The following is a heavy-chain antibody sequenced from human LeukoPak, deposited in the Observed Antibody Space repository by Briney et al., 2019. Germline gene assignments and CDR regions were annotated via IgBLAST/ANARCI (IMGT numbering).Heavy chain of an antibody. Sequence: SETLSLTCTVSGGSISSSSYYWGWIRQPPGKGLEWIGSIYYSGSTYHNPSLKSRVTISVDTSKNQFSLKLSSVTAADTAVYYCARLGAPFYFDYWGQGTLVTVSS. J-gene: IGHJ4*02. CDR3: ARLGAPFYFDY. CDR2: IYYSGST. D-gene: IGHD3-16*01. CDR1: GGSISSSSYY. V-gene: IGHV4-39*01.